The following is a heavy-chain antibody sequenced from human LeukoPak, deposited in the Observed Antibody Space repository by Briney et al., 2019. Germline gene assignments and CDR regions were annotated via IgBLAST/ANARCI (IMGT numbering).Heavy chain of an antibody. CDR1: GFTFSSYG. V-gene: IGHV3-30*03. Sequence: QPGRSLRLSCAASGFTFSSYGMHWVRQAPGKGLEWVAFIPDDGNNVYYSDSVRGRFTVSRDSSRNTLYLQMNSLRVEDSALYYCAGGTYYSDYWGQGTLVTVSS. J-gene: IGHJ4*02. CDR2: IPDDGNNV. D-gene: IGHD1-7*01. CDR3: AGGTYYSDY.